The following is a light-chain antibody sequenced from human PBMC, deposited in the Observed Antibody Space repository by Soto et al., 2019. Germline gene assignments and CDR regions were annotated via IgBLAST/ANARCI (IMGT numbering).Light chain of an antibody. V-gene: IGLV2-14*01. CDR1: SSDVGGYNY. Sequence: QSALTQPASVSGSPGQSITISCTGTSSDVGGYNYVSWYQQHPGKAPKLMIYEVSNRPSGVPNRFAGSKSGNTASLTISGLQAEDEADDYCSSYTSSSTPGVFGGGTKLTVL. CDR3: SSYTSSSTPGV. CDR2: EVS. J-gene: IGLJ3*02.